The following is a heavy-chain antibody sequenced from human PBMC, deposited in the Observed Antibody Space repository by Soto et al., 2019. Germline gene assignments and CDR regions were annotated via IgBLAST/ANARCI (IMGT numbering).Heavy chain of an antibody. V-gene: IGHV3-9*02. Sequence: GRSLRLPCAASALPSDDYAKLGFRQVLGKGLEWVSSISWNSGNIGYADSVKGRFTTSRDNAKNSLYLQMNSLRPEDTALYYCVRSKGGYSYGTPFDYWGQGT. J-gene: IGHJ4*02. CDR1: ALPSDDYA. CDR3: VRSKGGYSYGTPFDY. CDR2: ISWNSGNI. D-gene: IGHD5-18*01.